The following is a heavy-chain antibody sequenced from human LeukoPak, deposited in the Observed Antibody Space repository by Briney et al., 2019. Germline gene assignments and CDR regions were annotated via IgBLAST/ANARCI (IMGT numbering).Heavy chain of an antibody. V-gene: IGHV4-4*07. J-gene: IGHJ4*02. CDR1: GGSMSSYF. CDR3: ARSYDSSGYSVGFDY. CDR2: IFTSGTT. D-gene: IGHD3-22*01. Sequence: SETLSLTCTFSGGSMSSYFWNWIRQPAGKGLEWIGRIFTSGTTNYNPSLNSRVTMSVDTSKNQFSLRLSSVTAADTAVYYCARSYDSSGYSVGFDYWGQGTMVTVSS.